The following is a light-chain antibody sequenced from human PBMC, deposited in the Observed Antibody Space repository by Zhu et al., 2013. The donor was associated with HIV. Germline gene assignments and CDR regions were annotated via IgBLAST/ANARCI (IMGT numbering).Light chain of an antibody. CDR3: SSYATSGILV. Sequence: QSALTQPASVSGSPGQSITISCTGTTSDVGGYNYVSWYQQRPGKAPKLMIYEVNSRPSGVSYRFSGSKSGNTASLTISGLQAEDEADYFCSSYATSGILVFGTGTRVSVL. V-gene: IGLV2-14*01. CDR1: TSDVGGYNY. J-gene: IGLJ1*01. CDR2: EVN.